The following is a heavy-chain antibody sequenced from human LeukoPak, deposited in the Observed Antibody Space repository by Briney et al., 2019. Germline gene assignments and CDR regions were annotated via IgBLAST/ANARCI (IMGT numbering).Heavy chain of an antibody. CDR2: SSAYNGNT. J-gene: IGHJ6*02. V-gene: IGHV1-18*01. D-gene: IGHD6-13*01. Sequence: ASVKVSCKASGYTFTSYGISWVRQAPGQGLEWMGWSSAYNGNTNYAQKLQGRVTMTTDTSTSTAYMELRSLRSDDTAVYYCARVQSSSWSLNAYYYYGMDVWGQGTTVTVSS. CDR3: ARVQSSSWSLNAYYYYGMDV. CDR1: GYTFTSYG.